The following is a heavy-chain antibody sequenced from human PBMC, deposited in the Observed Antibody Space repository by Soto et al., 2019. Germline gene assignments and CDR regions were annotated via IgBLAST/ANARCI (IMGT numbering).Heavy chain of an antibody. V-gene: IGHV3-74*01. CDR2: INSYGSST. CDR3: VRTSLVVAAATREDY. D-gene: IGHD2-15*01. J-gene: IGHJ4*02. CDR1: GFTFSSYW. Sequence: EVQLVESGGGLVQPGGSLRLSCAASGFTFSSYWMHWVRQAPGKGLVWVSRINSYGSSTCYAGSVKGQFTISRDNAKNKLYLQMKSLRAEDTAVYYCVRTSLVVAAATREDYWGQGTLVTVSS.